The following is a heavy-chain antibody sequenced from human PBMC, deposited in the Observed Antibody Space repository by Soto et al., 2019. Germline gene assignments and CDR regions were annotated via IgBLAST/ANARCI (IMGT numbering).Heavy chain of an antibody. D-gene: IGHD6-6*01. J-gene: IGHJ4*02. CDR1: GFTFSNYA. CDR2: TGGSGSST. Sequence: EVQLLESGGGLVQPGGSLRLSCAATGFTFSNYAMSWVRQAPGKGLEWVSSTGGSGSSTYYADSVKGRFTISRDNYKNTLYLQMNSLRAEDTAVYYCAKDVVGIAGRRGGFDYWGQGALVTVSS. CDR3: AKDVVGIAGRRGGFDY. V-gene: IGHV3-23*01.